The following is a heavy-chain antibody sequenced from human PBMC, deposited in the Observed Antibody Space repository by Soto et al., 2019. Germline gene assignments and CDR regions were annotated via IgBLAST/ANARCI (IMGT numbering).Heavy chain of an antibody. CDR1: GYSLTSCW. CDR3: ARQAHSGSYFDY. CDR2: IYPGASDT. Sequence: EALKISGKGSGYSLTSCWIGWVRQMPGKGLEWMGIIYPGASDTRYSPSFQDQVTISADKSISTAYLQWSSLKASDTAMYYCARQAHSGSYFDYWGQGTLVTVSS. D-gene: IGHD1-26*01. V-gene: IGHV5-51*01. J-gene: IGHJ4*02.